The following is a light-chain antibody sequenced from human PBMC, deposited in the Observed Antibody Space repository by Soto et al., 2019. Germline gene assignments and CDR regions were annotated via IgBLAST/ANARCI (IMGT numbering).Light chain of an antibody. CDR2: SNN. CDR3: ASWDDSLRAVV. CDR1: SSNIGSNY. V-gene: IGLV1-47*02. J-gene: IGLJ2*01. Sequence: QSVLTQPPSASGTPGQRVTISCSGSSSNIGSNYVYWYQQLPGTAPKLLIYSNNQRPSGVPDRFSGSKSGTSASLAISGLQADDEADYYCASWDDSLRAVVFGGGTKLTVL.